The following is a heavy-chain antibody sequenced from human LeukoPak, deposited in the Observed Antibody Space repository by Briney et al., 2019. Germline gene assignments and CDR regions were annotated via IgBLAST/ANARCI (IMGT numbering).Heavy chain of an antibody. CDR2: ISYDGSNK. CDR3: ARQGYCSGGSCYHFDY. CDR1: GFTFSSYG. D-gene: IGHD2-15*01. V-gene: IGHV3-30*03. J-gene: IGHJ4*02. Sequence: GGSLRLSCAASGFTFSSYGMHWVRQAPGKGLEWVSVISYDGSNKYYADSVKGRFTISRDNSKNTLYLQMNSLRAEDTAVYYCARQGYCSGGSCYHFDYWGQGTLVTVSS.